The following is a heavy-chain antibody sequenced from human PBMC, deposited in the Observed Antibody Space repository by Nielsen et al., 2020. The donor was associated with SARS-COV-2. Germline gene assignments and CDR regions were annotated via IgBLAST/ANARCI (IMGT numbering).Heavy chain of an antibody. CDR1: GGSISSSSYY. CDR3: ARGVEYDSSGYCDY. Sequence: GSLRLSCTVSGGSISSSSYYWGWIRQPPGKGLEWIGSIYYSGSTYYNPSLKSRVTISVDTSKNQFSLKLSSVTAADTAVYYCARGVEYDSSGYCDYWGQGTLVTVSS. D-gene: IGHD3-22*01. V-gene: IGHV4-39*07. CDR2: IYYSGST. J-gene: IGHJ4*02.